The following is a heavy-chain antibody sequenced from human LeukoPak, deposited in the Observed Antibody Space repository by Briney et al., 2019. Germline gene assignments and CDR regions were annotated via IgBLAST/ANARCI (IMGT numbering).Heavy chain of an antibody. CDR3: ARGLHFTMVRGGTTNYYYGMDV. D-gene: IGHD3-10*01. CDR1: GGTFNSFG. CDR2: IIPIVGIT. Sequence: GASVKVSCKASGGTFNSFGINWVRQAPGQGLEWLGRIIPIVGITNYAQKFQGRVTIIADNSTRTAHMELSSLTSEDTAVYYCARGLHFTMVRGGTTNYYYGMDVWGQGTSVTVSS. V-gene: IGHV1-69*04. J-gene: IGHJ6*02.